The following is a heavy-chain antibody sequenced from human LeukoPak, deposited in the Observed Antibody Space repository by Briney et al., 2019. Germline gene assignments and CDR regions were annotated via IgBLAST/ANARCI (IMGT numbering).Heavy chain of an antibody. V-gene: IGHV3-30*18. CDR2: ISYDGSNK. CDR1: GFTFSSYG. D-gene: IGHD6-6*01. J-gene: IGHJ3*02. Sequence: PGGSLRLSCAASGFTFSSYGMHWVRQAPGKGLEWVAVISYDGSNKYYADSVKGRFTISRDNSKNTLYLQMNSLRAEDTAVYYCAKSSGPTVAFDIWGQGTMVTVSS. CDR3: AKSSGPTVAFDI.